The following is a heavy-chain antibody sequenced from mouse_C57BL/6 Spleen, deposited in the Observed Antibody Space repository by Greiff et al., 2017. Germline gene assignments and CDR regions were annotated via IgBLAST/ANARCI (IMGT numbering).Heavy chain of an antibody. CDR1: GYTFTSYW. D-gene: IGHD1-1*01. CDR2: INPSNGGT. Sequence: QVQLQQSGTELVKPGASVKLSCKASGYTFTSYWMHWVKQRPGQGLEWIGNINPSNGGTNYNEKFKSKATLTVDKSSRTAYMQLSSLTSEDSAVYYCAGDYYGSSAWFAYWGQGTLVTVSA. V-gene: IGHV1-53*01. J-gene: IGHJ3*01. CDR3: AGDYYGSSAWFAY.